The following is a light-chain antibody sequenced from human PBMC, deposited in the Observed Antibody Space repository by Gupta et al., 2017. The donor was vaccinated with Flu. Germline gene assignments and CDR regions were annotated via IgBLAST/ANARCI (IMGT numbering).Light chain of an antibody. J-gene: IGKJ4*01. CDR2: LGS. V-gene: IGKV2-28*01. CDR3: MQALQPL. Sequence: DIVMTQSPLSLPVTPGEPASISCRSSQSLLHSNGYNYLDWYLQKPGQSPQLLIYLGSNRASGVPDRFSGRGSGTDFTLKISRVEAEDVGVYYCMQALQPLFGGGTKVEIK. CDR1: QSLLHSNGYNY.